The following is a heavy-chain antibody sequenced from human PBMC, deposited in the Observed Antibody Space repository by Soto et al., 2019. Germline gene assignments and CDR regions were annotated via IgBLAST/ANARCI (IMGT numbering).Heavy chain of an antibody. CDR1: GYTFTSYA. CDR2: INAGNGNT. V-gene: IGHV1-3*01. Sequence: ASVKVSCKASGYTFTSYAMHWVRQAPGQRLEWMGWINAGNGNTKYSQKFQGRVTITRDTSASTAYMELSSLRSEDTAVYYCAGDPAPRVSGSYYNGRSFYVYWGQGTLVTVSS. D-gene: IGHD3-10*01. J-gene: IGHJ4*02. CDR3: AGDPAPRVSGSYYNGRSFYVY.